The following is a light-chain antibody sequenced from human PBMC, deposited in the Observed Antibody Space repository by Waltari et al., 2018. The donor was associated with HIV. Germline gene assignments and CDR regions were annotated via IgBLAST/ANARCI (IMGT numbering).Light chain of an antibody. CDR3: AAWDDSLDGFV. CDR1: SSNIGSNP. V-gene: IGLV1-44*01. Sequence: QSVLTQPPSASGTPGQRVTISCSGSSSNIGSNPLNWYQQVPGTAPKLLIYSNDQRPSGVPDRFSGSKSGTSASLAISGLQSEDEADYYCAAWDDSLDGFVFGTGTKVTVL. J-gene: IGLJ1*01. CDR2: SND.